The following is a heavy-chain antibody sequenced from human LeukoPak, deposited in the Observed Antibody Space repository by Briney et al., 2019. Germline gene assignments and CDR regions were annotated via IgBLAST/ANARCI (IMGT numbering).Heavy chain of an antibody. CDR3: ARRNYYDSSGYSS. V-gene: IGHV5-51*01. D-gene: IGHD3-22*01. CDR1: GYSFTSYW. J-gene: IGHJ4*02. CDR2: IYPGDSDT. Sequence: GESLQISCQGSGYSFTSYWIGWVRQMPGKGLEWMGIIYPGDSDTRYSPSFQGQVTISADKSISTAYLQWSSLKASDTAMYYCARRNYYDSSGYSSWGQGTLVTVSS.